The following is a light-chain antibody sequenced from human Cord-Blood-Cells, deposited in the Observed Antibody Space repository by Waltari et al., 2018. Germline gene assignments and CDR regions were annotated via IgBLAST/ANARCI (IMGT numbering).Light chain of an antibody. CDR1: SSTIGSNT. V-gene: IGLV1-44*01. CDR2: SNN. CDR3: AAWDDSLNGWV. Sequence: QSVLTQPPSASGTPGQRVTISCSGSSSTIGSNTVNWYQQLPGTAPKLLIYSNNQRPSGVPDRFSGSKSGTSASLAISGLQSEDDADYYCAAWDDSLNGWVFGGGTKLTVL. J-gene: IGLJ3*02.